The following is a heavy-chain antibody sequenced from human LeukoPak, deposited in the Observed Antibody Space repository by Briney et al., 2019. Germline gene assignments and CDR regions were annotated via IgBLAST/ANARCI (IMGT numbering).Heavy chain of an antibody. CDR1: GFTFSSYA. D-gene: IGHD3-22*01. CDR2: ISGSGGST. J-gene: IGHJ4*02. Sequence: GGSLRLSCAASGFTFSSYAMSWVRQAPGKGLEWVSAISGSGGSTYYADSVKGRFTISRDNSKNTLYLQMNSLRAEDTAVYYCAKEGVEGFYYDSSGYYYFDYWGQGTLVTVSS. V-gene: IGHV3-23*01. CDR3: AKEGVEGFYYDSSGYYYFDY.